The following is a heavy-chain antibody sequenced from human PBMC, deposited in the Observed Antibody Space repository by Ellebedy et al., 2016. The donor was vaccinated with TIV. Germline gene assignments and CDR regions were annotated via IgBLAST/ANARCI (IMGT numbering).Heavy chain of an antibody. CDR2: INSDGSST. V-gene: IGHV3-74*01. CDR1: GFTFSSYW. CDR3: ARVGYSRGAFDI. J-gene: IGHJ3*02. D-gene: IGHD6-25*01. Sequence: GGSLRLXCAASGFTFSSYWMHLVRQAPGKGLVWVSRINSDGSSTSYADSVKGRFTISRDNAKNTLYLQMNSLRAEDTAVYYCARVGYSRGAFDIWGQGTMVTVSS.